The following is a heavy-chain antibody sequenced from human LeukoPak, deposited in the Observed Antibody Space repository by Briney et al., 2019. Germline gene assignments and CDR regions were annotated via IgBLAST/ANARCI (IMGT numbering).Heavy chain of an antibody. V-gene: IGHV1-69*13. Sequence: ASVKVSCKASGGIFSSYAISWVRQAPGQGLEWMGGIIPIFGTANYAQKFQGRVTITADESTSTAYMELSSLRSEDTAVYYCARQYTYYYGSGSYTLYFDYWGQGTLVTVSS. J-gene: IGHJ4*02. CDR2: IIPIFGTA. CDR3: ARQYTYYYGSGSYTLYFDY. D-gene: IGHD3-10*01. CDR1: GGIFSSYA.